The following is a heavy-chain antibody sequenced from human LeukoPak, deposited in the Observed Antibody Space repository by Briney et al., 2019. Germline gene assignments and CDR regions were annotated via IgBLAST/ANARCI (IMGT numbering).Heavy chain of an antibody. CDR3: ARPPDYDYVWGTYRLGY. CDR1: GYTFTGYS. Sequence: GASVSLSCKPSGYTFTGYSMHWVRQAPGQGLECLGWINPNTGGTNYAQKFQGRVTMTRDTSISTVYMELSSLRFDDTAVFYCARPPDYDYVWGTYRLGYWGQRTLVTVSS. J-gene: IGHJ4*02. V-gene: IGHV1-2*02. CDR2: INPNTGGT. D-gene: IGHD3-16*02.